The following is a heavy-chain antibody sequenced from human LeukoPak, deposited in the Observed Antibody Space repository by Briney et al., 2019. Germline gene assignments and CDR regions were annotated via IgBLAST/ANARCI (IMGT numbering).Heavy chain of an antibody. V-gene: IGHV5-51*01. Sequence: EESLKISCKGSGYNFRTSWIGWVRQMPGKGLEWMGIIYPGDSDTRYSPSFQGQVTISVDRSVNTAYLQWSSLKASDTAMYFCVRHLSGYGFDYRVLDSWGQGTLVTVSS. D-gene: IGHD5-18*01. CDR2: IYPGDSDT. CDR1: GYNFRTSW. CDR3: VRHLSGYGFDYRVLDS. J-gene: IGHJ4*02.